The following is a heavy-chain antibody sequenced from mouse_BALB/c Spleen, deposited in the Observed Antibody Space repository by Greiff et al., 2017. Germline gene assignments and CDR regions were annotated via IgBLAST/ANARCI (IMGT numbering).Heavy chain of an antibody. CDR2: IWRGGST. V-gene: IGHV2-5-1*01. D-gene: IGHD2-1*01. J-gene: IGHJ2*01. CDR3: AIYYGNYVGYFDY. CDR1: GFSLTSYG. Sequence: VQLQQSGPSLVQPSQSLSITCTVSGFSLTSYGVHWVRQSPGKGLEWLGVIWRGGSTDYNAAFMSRLSITKDNSKSQVFFKMNSLQADDTAIYYCAIYYGNYVGYFDYWGQGTTLTVAS.